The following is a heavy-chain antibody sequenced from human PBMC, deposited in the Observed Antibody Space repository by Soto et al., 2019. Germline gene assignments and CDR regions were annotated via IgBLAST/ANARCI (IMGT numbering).Heavy chain of an antibody. CDR1: GGSISSYY. Sequence: SETLSLTCTVSGGSISSYYWSWIRQPPGKGLEWIGYIFYSGNTNYNPSIRSRVTISVDTSKNQFSLKLSSVTAADTAVYYCARDSGYGDPFDYWGQGTLVTVS. J-gene: IGHJ4*02. CDR3: ARDSGYGDPFDY. V-gene: IGHV4-59*01. CDR2: IFYSGNT. D-gene: IGHD5-18*01.